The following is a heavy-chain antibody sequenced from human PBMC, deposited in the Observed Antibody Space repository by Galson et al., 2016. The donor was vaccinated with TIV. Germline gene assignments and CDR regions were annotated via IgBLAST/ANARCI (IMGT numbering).Heavy chain of an antibody. D-gene: IGHD5-24*01. J-gene: IGHJ6*02. CDR3: VRDPPRPSASGDGEANYYFDMDV. V-gene: IGHV1-18*01. Sequence: SVKVSCKASGYSFTTFGLAWVRQAPGQGLEWMGWINAYNGNTIYAQKFQGRVTMTTNASTSTAYMEIRSLTSRDTAFYFCVRDPPRPSASGDGEANYYFDMDVWGQGTAVTVSS. CDR1: GYSFTTFG. CDR2: INAYNGNT.